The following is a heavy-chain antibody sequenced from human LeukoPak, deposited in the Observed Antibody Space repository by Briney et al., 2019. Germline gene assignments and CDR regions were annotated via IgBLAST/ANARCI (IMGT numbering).Heavy chain of an antibody. CDR1: GFTFSSYW. D-gene: IGHD6-13*01. J-gene: IGHJ4*02. Sequence: GGSLRLSCAASGFTFSSYWMHWVRQAPGKGLVWVSHINSDGSSTRYADSVKGRFTISRDNAKSTLYLQMNSLRADDTAVYYCARESYSSTWDSDYWGQGTLVTVSS. V-gene: IGHV3-74*01. CDR2: INSDGSST. CDR3: ARESYSSTWDSDY.